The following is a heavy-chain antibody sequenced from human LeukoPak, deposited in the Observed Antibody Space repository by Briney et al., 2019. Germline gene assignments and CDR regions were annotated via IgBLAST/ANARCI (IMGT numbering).Heavy chain of an antibody. Sequence: GGSLRLSCAVSGFSVSDKYMSWVRQAPGKGLEWVSVFYTGGDKYYAAFVKGRFTISRDNSNNMVFLQMNSLTVEDTAPYYCAGGQMFTSGGFDNWGQGTLVTVSS. CDR3: AGGQMFTSGGFDN. V-gene: IGHV3-53*01. J-gene: IGHJ4*02. D-gene: IGHD6-19*01. CDR1: GFSVSDKY. CDR2: FYTGGDK.